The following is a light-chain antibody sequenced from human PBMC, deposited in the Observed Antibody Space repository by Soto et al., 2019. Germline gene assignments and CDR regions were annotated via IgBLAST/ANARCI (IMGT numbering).Light chain of an antibody. J-gene: IGLJ1*01. Sequence: SYELTQPPSVSVSPGQTASITCSGDKLGDRNVHWSQQKPGQSPVLVIYQNYKRPSGIPERFSGSKSGNTASLTISGLQAEDEADYYCSSYTSSTKVFGTGTKVTVL. CDR1: KLGDRN. V-gene: IGLV3-1*01. CDR3: SSYTSSTKV. CDR2: QNY.